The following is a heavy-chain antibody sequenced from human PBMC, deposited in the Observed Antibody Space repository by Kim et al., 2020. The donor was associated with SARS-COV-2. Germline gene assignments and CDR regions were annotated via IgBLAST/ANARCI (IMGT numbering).Heavy chain of an antibody. CDR1: GGSISSYY. Sequence: SETLSLTCTVSGGSISSYYWSWIRQPPGKGLEWIGYIYYSGSTNYNPSLKSRVTISVDTSKNQFSLKLSSVTAADTAVYYCARGMFRWDYYYGMDVWGQGTTVTVSS. V-gene: IGHV4-59*01. CDR3: ARGMFRWDYYYGMDV. CDR2: IYYSGST. D-gene: IGHD3-10*02. J-gene: IGHJ6*02.